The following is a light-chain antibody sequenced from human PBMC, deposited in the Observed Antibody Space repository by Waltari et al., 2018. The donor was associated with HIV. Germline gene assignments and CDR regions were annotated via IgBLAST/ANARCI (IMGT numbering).Light chain of an antibody. Sequence: EIVFTQSPGTLSLSPGERATLSCRASQSVFTSYLAWYQQKPRQAPMLLIYGAASRATGIPDMFSGSGSGTDFTLTISRLEPEVFAVYYCQQYGSSRTFGQGTKVEIK. V-gene: IGKV3-20*01. J-gene: IGKJ1*01. CDR2: GAA. CDR3: QQYGSSRT. CDR1: QSVFTSY.